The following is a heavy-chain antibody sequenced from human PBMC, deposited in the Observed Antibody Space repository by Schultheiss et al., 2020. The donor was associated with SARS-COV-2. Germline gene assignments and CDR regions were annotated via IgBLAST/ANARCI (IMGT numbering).Heavy chain of an antibody. V-gene: IGHV4-61*09. D-gene: IGHD5-24*01. CDR2: INHSGST. J-gene: IGHJ3*02. CDR3: ARGRDGNNGDDSFDI. CDR1: GGSISSGSYY. Sequence: SETLSLTCTVSGGSISSGSYYWSWIRQPAGKGLEWIGEINHSGSTNYNPSLKSRVTISVDTSKNQFSLKLSSVTAADTAVYYCARGRDGNNGDDSFDIWGQGTMVTVSS.